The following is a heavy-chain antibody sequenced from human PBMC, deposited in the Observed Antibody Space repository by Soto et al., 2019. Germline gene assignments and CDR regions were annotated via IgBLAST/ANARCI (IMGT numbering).Heavy chain of an antibody. CDR2: IAEDGSKK. CDR1: GFTFSSYS. V-gene: IGHV3-7*01. CDR3: VRGGAALPH. Sequence: PGGSLRLSCAASGFTFSSYSMGWVRQAPGKGLEWVANIAEDGSKKDYADSVKGRFTVSRDNADNSLHLQMHSLRVEDTALYYCVRGGAALPHWGQGAWVTVSS. D-gene: IGHD1-26*01. J-gene: IGHJ4*02.